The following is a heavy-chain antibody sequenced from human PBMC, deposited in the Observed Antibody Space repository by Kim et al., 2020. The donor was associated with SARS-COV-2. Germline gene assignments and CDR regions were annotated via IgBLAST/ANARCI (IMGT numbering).Heavy chain of an antibody. V-gene: IGHV3-64D*06. CDR3: VKDREYYDFWSGYFDY. D-gene: IGHD3-3*01. Sequence: SMKGRFTSSRDYSKNTLYLQMSSLRAEDTAVYYCVKDREYYDFWSGYFDYWGQGTLVTVSS. J-gene: IGHJ4*02.